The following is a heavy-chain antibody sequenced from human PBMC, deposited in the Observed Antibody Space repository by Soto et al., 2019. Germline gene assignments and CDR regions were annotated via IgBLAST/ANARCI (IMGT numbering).Heavy chain of an antibody. CDR1: GGTFSSYA. J-gene: IGHJ2*01. CDR3: ARVAHMSGDYGGNPRMPWNYWYFDL. Sequence: QVQLVQSGAEVKKPGSSVKVSCKASGGTFSSYAISWVRQAPGQGLEWMGGIIPIFGTANYAQKFQGRVTITADESTSTAYMELSSLRSEDTAVYYCARVAHMSGDYGGNPRMPWNYWYFDLWGRGTLVTVSS. CDR2: IIPIFGTA. V-gene: IGHV1-69*12. D-gene: IGHD4-17*01.